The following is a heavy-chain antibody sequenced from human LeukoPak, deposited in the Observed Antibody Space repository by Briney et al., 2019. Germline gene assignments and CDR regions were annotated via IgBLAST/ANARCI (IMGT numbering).Heavy chain of an antibody. CDR1: GFTFSSYA. Sequence: GGSLRLSCAASGFTFSSYAMSWVRQAPGKGLEWVSAISGSGGSTYYAGCVKGRFTISRDNSKNTLYLQMNSLRAEDTAVYYCAKDLQFFRYSSGSWGQGTLVTVSS. CDR3: AKDLQFFRYSSGS. CDR2: ISGSGGST. V-gene: IGHV3-23*01. J-gene: IGHJ5*02. D-gene: IGHD6-19*01.